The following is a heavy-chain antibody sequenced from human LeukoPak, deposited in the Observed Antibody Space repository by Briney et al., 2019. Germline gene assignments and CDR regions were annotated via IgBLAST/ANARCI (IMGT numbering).Heavy chain of an antibody. CDR2: INWNGGST. Sequence: GGSLRLSCAASGFTFDDYGMSWVRQAPGKGLEWVSGINWNGGSTGYADSVKGRFAISRDNAKNSLYLQMNSLRAEDTALYYCARDRAELEPTDYWGQGTLVTVPS. J-gene: IGHJ4*02. CDR1: GFTFDDYG. CDR3: ARDRAELEPTDY. D-gene: IGHD1-1*01. V-gene: IGHV3-20*04.